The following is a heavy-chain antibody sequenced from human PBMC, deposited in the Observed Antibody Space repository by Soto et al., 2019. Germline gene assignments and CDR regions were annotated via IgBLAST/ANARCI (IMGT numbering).Heavy chain of an antibody. CDR1: GFSLSTIGVG. Sequence: QITLKESGPTLVKPTQTLTLTCTFSGFSLSTIGVGVGWIRQPPGKALEWLTFIYWDDDKRNSPFLKSRLTITKDTSKNQVVLTMTNMDPVDTATDYCAHLVVAGMTYYFDSWGQGTLVTVSS. CDR2: IYWDDDK. J-gene: IGHJ4*02. V-gene: IGHV2-5*02. D-gene: IGHD2-15*01. CDR3: AHLVVAGMTYYFDS.